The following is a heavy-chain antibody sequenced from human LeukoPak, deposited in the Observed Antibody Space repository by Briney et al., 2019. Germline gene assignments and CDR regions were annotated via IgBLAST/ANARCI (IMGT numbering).Heavy chain of an antibody. V-gene: IGHV4-30-4*01. CDR2: IYYSGST. J-gene: IGHJ4*02. D-gene: IGHD5-24*01. CDR1: GGSISSGDYY. CDR3: ARDWEMATRFDY. Sequence: SEALSLTCTVSGGSISSGDYYWSWIRQPPGKGLEWIGYIYYSGSTYYNPSLKSRVTISVDTSKNQFSLKLSSVTAADTAMYYCARDWEMATRFDYWGQGTLVTVSS.